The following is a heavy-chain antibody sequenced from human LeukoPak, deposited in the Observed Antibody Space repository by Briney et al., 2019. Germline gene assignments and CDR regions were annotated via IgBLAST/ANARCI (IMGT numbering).Heavy chain of an antibody. CDR3: ARHPRERRYYYYYMDV. Sequence: PSETLSLTCIVSGGSISSSSYYWGWIRQPPGKGLEWIGSIYYSGSTYYNPSLKSRVTISVDTSKNQFSLKLSSVTAADTAVYYCARHPRERRYYYYYMDVWGKGTTVTISS. CDR1: GGSISSSSYY. V-gene: IGHV4-39*01. J-gene: IGHJ6*03. D-gene: IGHD1-1*01. CDR2: IYYSGST.